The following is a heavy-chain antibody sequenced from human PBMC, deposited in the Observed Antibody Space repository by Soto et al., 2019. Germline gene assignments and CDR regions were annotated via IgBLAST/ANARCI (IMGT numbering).Heavy chain of an antibody. J-gene: IGHJ4*02. V-gene: IGHV3-9*01. D-gene: IGHD3-16*01. CDR1: GFTFDDYA. CDR3: AKDIGLGGYYFDS. Sequence: EVQLVESGGSLVQPGRSLRLSCAASGFTFDDYAMHWVRQAPVKGLEWVSGISWHSGSIGYADSVKGRFTISRDNAQNSLYLPMNSLRAEDTALYYCAKDIGLGGYYFDSWGQGTILTVSS. CDR2: ISWHSGSI.